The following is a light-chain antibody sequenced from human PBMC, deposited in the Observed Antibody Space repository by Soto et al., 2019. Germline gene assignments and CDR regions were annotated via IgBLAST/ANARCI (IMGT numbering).Light chain of an antibody. CDR3: QQYNNWPPIT. Sequence: EIVLTQSPGTLSLSPVERATLFCRASQSVGNNFLAWYQQKPGQAPTLLIYDASSRASGLPDRFSGSGSETEFTLTISSLQSEDFAVYYCQQYNNWPPITFGQGTRLEIK. J-gene: IGKJ5*01. V-gene: IGKV3D-15*01. CDR2: DAS. CDR1: QSVGNNF.